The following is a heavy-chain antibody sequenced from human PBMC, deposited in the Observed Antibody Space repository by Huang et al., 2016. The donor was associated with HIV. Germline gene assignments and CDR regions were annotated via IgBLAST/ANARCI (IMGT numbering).Heavy chain of an antibody. Sequence: QVQLVESGGGVVQPGRSLRLSCAASRFTFSNYAMHWVRQDPGKGLEWVAVISYDGSNKYYAESVKGRFTSSRDNSKNTLYLQMNSLRAEDTAVYYCARDLWLRDLYYYYYMDVWGKGTTVTVSS. CDR2: ISYDGSNK. V-gene: IGHV3-30-3*01. D-gene: IGHD5-12*01. CDR3: ARDLWLRDLYYYYYMDV. CDR1: RFTFSNYA. J-gene: IGHJ6*03.